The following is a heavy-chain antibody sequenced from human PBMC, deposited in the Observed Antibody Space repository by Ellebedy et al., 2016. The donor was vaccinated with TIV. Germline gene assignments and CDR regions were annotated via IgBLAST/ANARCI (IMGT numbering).Heavy chain of an antibody. CDR2: IGDTAHNT. CDR1: GFPFSAYA. CDR3: AKARGSSVIDYNYFGMDV. Sequence: GGSLRLSXVASGFPFSAYAMTWVRQAPGKGLEWVSGIGDTAHNTYYTDSVKGRFTISRDNSKNTLSLQMSSLRAEDTAVYYCAKARGSSVIDYNYFGMDVWGHGTTVTVS. D-gene: IGHD2-21*01. V-gene: IGHV3-23*01. J-gene: IGHJ6*02.